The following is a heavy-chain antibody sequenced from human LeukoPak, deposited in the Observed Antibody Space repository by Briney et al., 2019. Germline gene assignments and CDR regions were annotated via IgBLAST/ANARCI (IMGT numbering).Heavy chain of an antibody. D-gene: IGHD5-24*01. CDR1: GGSISSSSYY. V-gene: IGHV4-61*05. J-gene: IGHJ4*02. CDR3: VMQRDGYNWGFDY. Sequence: SETLSLTCTVSGGSISSSSYYWGWIRQPPGKGLEWIGYIYNTETTNYNPSLESRVTISVYTSGNQFSLKLSSVTAADTAVYYCVMQRDGYNWGFDYWGQGTLVTVSS. CDR2: IYNTETT.